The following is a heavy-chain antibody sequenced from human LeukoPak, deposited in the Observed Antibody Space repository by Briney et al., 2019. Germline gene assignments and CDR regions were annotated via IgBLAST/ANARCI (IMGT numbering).Heavy chain of an antibody. CDR3: ARDIRGATISWYYGMDV. Sequence: ASVKVSCKASGYTFTSYGITWVRQAPGQGLEWMGWIGAYNGNTNYALKLQGRVTMTTDTSTSTAYMELRSLGSDDTAVYFCARDIRGATISWYYGMDVWGQGTTVTVSS. D-gene: IGHD1-26*01. V-gene: IGHV1-18*01. J-gene: IGHJ6*02. CDR1: GYTFTSYG. CDR2: IGAYNGNT.